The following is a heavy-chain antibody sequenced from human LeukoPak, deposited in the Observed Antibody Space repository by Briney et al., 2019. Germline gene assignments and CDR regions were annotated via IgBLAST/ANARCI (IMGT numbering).Heavy chain of an antibody. Sequence: GASVKVSCKVSGYTLTELSMHWVRQAPGKGLEWMGGFDPEDGETSYAQKFQGRVAMTEDTSADTAYMELSSLRSEDTAVYYCATLVDGEHPDYWGQGTLVTVSS. CDR1: GYTLTELS. J-gene: IGHJ4*02. V-gene: IGHV1-24*01. CDR2: FDPEDGET. CDR3: ATLVDGEHPDY. D-gene: IGHD1-26*01.